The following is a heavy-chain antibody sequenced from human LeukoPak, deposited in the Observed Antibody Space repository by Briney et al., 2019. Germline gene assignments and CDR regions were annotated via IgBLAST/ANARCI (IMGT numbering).Heavy chain of an antibody. J-gene: IGHJ5*02. D-gene: IGHD1-26*01. Sequence: SETLSLICSVSGASISSYYWNWIRQPPGKGLEWIGNIYIRGSTNYNPSLESRVTISLDTSKDRFSLKLTSVTAADTAFYYCAKDWELGSWGQGTLVTVSS. CDR1: GASISSYY. CDR3: AKDWELGS. V-gene: IGHV4-59*01. CDR2: IYIRGST.